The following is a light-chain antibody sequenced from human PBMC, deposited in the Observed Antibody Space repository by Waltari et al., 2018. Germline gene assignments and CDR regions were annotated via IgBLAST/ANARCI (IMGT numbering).Light chain of an antibody. CDR1: QSVGSA. CDR3: QMYVRLPVT. Sequence: TVLTQSPSTLALSPGERATLSCRASQSVGSALAWYQQKPGQAPRLVSYDACSRATGISDRFSGSGAGTDFTLKISRVEPEDFAVYYCQMYVRLPVTFGQGTKVEVK. CDR2: DAC. J-gene: IGKJ1*01. V-gene: IGKV3-20*01.